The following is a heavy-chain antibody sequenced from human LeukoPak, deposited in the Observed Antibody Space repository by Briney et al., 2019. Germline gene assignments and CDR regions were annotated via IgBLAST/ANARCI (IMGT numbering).Heavy chain of an antibody. D-gene: IGHD6-19*01. CDR2: IYHSGST. V-gene: IGHV4-38-2*02. CDR3: AREGEQWLVLY. J-gene: IGHJ4*02. CDR1: GYSISSGYY. Sequence: PSETLSLTCAVSGYSISSGYYWGRIRQPPGKGLEWIGSIYHSGSTYYNPSLKSRVTISVDTSKNQFSLKLSSVTAADTAVYYCAREGEQWLVLYWGQGTLVTVSS.